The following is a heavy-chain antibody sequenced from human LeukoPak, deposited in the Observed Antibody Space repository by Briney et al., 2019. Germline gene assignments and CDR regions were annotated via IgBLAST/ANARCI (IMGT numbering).Heavy chain of an antibody. CDR3: ATDIVAVGPTPNYRDY. D-gene: IGHD2-2*01. J-gene: IGHJ4*02. CDR1: EGTFSSYA. V-gene: IGHV1-69*13. CDR2: IIPIFGTA. Sequence: ASVKVSCKASEGTFSSYAISWVRQARGQGLEWMGGIIPIFGTANYAQKFQGRVTITADESTSTAYMELSSLRSEDTAVYYCATDIVAVGPTPNYRDYWGQGTLVTVSS.